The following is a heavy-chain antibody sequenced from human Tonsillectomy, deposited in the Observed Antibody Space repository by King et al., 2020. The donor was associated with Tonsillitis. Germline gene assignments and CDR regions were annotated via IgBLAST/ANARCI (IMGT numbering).Heavy chain of an antibody. CDR3: TTDLAYQSSGWSPIDY. J-gene: IGHJ4*02. CDR1: GFTFSNAW. CDR2: IKSKTDSGTT. Sequence: VQLVESGGGLVKPGESLRLSCAASGFTFSNAWMSWVRQAPGKGLEWVGRIKSKTDSGTTDYAAPVKGRFTISRDDSKNTLYLQMNSLKTEDTAVYYCTTDLAYQSSGWSPIDYWGQGTLVTVSS. D-gene: IGHD6-19*01. V-gene: IGHV3-15*01.